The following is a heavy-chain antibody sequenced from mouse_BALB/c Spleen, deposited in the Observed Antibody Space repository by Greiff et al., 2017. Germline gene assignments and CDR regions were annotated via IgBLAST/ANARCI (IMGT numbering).Heavy chain of an antibody. CDR3: AVDERYDYAY. CDR1: GYSFTGYF. J-gene: IGHJ3*01. Sequence: EVQLQQSGAELVKPGASVKMSCKASGYSFTGYFMNWVIQRHGKGLEWIGCINPCNGYTFYNQKFKGKATLTVDKSSSTAHMELRSLASEDSAVYYCAVDERYDYAYWGEGTLLTVSA. D-gene: IGHD2-14*01. CDR2: INPCNGYT. V-gene: IGHV1-20*02.